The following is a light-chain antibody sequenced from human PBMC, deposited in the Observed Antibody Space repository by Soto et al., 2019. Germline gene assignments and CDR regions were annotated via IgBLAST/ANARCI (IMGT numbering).Light chain of an antibody. V-gene: IGLV2-14*01. CDR2: DVN. Sequence: QSALTQPASVSGSPGQSITISCTGTSSDIGAYNYVSWYQQVPGKAPTLMIYDVNNRPSRVSDRFSGSKSANTASLTISGLQAEDEADYYCNSHTSSGFVVFGGGTKLTVL. CDR1: SSDIGAYNY. J-gene: IGLJ2*01. CDR3: NSHTSSGFVV.